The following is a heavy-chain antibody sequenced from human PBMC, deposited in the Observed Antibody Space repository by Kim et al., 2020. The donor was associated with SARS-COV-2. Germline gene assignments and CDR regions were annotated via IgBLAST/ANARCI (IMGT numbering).Heavy chain of an antibody. V-gene: IGHV1-2*02. CDR2: T. Sequence: THYAQKFQGRVTMTRDTSISTAYMELSRLRSDDTAVYYCAREGTVVGTDYWGQGTLVTVSS. J-gene: IGHJ4*02. CDR3: AREGTVVGTDY. D-gene: IGHD1-26*01.